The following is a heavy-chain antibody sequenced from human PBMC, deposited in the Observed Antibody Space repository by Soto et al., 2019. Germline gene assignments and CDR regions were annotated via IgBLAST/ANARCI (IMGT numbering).Heavy chain of an antibody. J-gene: IGHJ4*02. CDR1: GASFSNSLDY. CDR3: ARHGSDTSCSGGSCYLDY. D-gene: IGHD2-15*01. Sequence: QVQLQESGPGLVKPSETLSLTCTVSGASFSNSLDYWGWIRQPPGKGLEWIGTIYYSGTTYYNPSLKGRVTISLDTSKSQFSLKLSSVTAADTAVYYCARHGSDTSCSGGSCYLDYWGQGTLVTVSS. CDR2: IYYSGTT. V-gene: IGHV4-39*01.